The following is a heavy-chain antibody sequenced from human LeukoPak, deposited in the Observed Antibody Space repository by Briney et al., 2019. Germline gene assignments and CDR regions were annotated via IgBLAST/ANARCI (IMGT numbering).Heavy chain of an antibody. CDR3: ASKQWLSANFDY. CDR1: GFTFSSYW. V-gene: IGHV3-7*01. J-gene: IGHJ4*02. CDR2: IKQDESEK. D-gene: IGHD6-19*01. Sequence: GGSLRLSCAASGFTFSSYWMSWVRQAPGKGLEWVAIIKQDESEKYYVDSVKGRFTISRDNAKNSLYLQMNSLRAEDTAVYYCASKQWLSANFDYWGQGTLVTVSS.